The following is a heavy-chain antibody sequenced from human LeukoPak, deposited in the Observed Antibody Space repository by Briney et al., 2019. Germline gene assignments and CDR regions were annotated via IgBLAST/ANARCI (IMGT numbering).Heavy chain of an antibody. CDR2: ISGSGGST. V-gene: IGHV3-23*01. Sequence: GGSLRLSCAASGFTFSSYAMSWVRQAPGKGLEWVSAISGSGGSTYYADSVKGRFTISRDNSKNTLYLQMNSLRAEDTVVYYCAGVWDYGSGSYYNIDYWGQGTLVTVSS. CDR1: GFTFSSYA. CDR3: AGVWDYGSGSYYNIDY. D-gene: IGHD3-10*01. J-gene: IGHJ4*02.